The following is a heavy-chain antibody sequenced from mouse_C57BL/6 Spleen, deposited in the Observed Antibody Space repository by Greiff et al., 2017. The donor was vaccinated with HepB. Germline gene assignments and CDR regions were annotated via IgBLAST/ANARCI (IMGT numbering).Heavy chain of an antibody. V-gene: IGHV10-1*01. D-gene: IGHD1-1*01. CDR2: IRSKSNNYAT. Sequence: EVHLVESGGGLVQPKGSLKLSCAASGFSFNTYAMNWVRQAPGKGLEWVARIRSKSNNYATYYADSVKDRFTISRDDSESMLYLQMNNLKTEDTAMYYCVRHDDDYYGSSPEYYAMDYWGQGTSVTVSS. CDR3: VRHDDDYYGSSPEYYAMDY. CDR1: GFSFNTYA. J-gene: IGHJ4*01.